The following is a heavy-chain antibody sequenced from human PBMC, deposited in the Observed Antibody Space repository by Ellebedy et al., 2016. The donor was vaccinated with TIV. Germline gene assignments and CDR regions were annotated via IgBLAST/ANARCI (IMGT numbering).Heavy chain of an antibody. V-gene: IGHV3-11*01. J-gene: IGHJ4*02. CDR3: ARAMYGSGSSPFDY. CDR2: ISHSSTTI. Sequence: GGSLRLSXAASGFTFSDYYMSWIRQAPGKGLEWVSYISHSSTTIYYADSVKGRVTISRDNAKNSLNLQMNSLRAEDTAVYYCARAMYGSGSSPFDYWGQGTPVTVSS. CDR1: GFTFSDYY. D-gene: IGHD3-10*01.